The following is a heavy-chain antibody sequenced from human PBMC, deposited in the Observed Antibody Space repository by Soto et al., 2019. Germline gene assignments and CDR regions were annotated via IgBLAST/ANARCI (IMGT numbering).Heavy chain of an antibody. J-gene: IGHJ4*02. V-gene: IGHV3-23*01. CDR1: GFTFSSYA. Sequence: GGSLRLSCAASGFTFSSYAMSWVRQAPGKGLEWVSDISGSGGSTYYADSVKGRFTISRDNAKNSLYLQMNSLRAEDTAIYYCAKDQLGYGEYYFDYWGQGTLVTVSS. CDR2: ISGSGGST. CDR3: AKDQLGYGEYYFDY. D-gene: IGHD5-18*01.